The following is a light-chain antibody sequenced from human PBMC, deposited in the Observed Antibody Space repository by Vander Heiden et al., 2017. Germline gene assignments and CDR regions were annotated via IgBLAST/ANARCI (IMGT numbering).Light chain of an antibody. CDR2: EDN. V-gene: IGLV6-57*04. CDR3: QSYDSSNWV. J-gene: IGLJ3*02. CDR1: SGSIASNY. Sequence: NFMLTQPHSVSESPGKTVTISCTRSSGSIASNYVQWYQQRPGSAPTTVIYEDNQRPSGVPDRFSGSIDSSSNSDSLTISGLKTEDEADYYCQSYDSSNWVFGGGTKLTGL.